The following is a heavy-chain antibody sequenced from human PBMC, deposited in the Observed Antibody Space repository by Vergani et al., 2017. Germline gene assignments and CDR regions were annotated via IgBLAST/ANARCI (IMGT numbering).Heavy chain of an antibody. Sequence: VQLVESGGGLVQPGGSLKLSCAASGFTFSGSAMHWVRQASGKGLEWVGRIRSKANSYATAYAASVKGRFTISRDDSKNTAYLQMNSLKTEDTAVYYCTRPYYYDSSGYSGVDYWGQGTLVTVSS. CDR3: TRPYYYDSSGYSGVDY. CDR2: IRSKANSYAT. CDR1: GFTFSGSA. J-gene: IGHJ4*02. V-gene: IGHV3-73*01. D-gene: IGHD3-22*01.